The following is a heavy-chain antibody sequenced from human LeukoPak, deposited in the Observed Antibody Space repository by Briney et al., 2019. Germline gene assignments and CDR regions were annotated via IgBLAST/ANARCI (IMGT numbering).Heavy chain of an antibody. CDR2: ISAYNGNT. D-gene: IGHD3-10*01. CDR1: GYTFTSYG. V-gene: IGHV1-18*01. J-gene: IGHJ4*02. Sequence: GASVKVSCKASGYTFTSYGISWVRQAPGQGLEWMGWISAYNGNTNYAQKLQGRVTMTTDTSTSTAYMELRSLRSDDTAVYYCARDSYAFAELIRYFDYWGQGTLVTVSS. CDR3: ARDSYAFAELIRYFDY.